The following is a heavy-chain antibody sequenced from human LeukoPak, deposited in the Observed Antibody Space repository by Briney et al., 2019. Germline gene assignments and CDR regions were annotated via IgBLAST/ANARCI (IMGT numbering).Heavy chain of an antibody. J-gene: IGHJ6*02. CDR3: ARSRPLRYYYGMDV. CDR1: GYTLTELS. Sequence: ASVKVSCKVSGYTLTELSMHWVRQAPGQGLEWMGWINPNSGGTNYAQKFQGWVTMTRDTSISTAYMELSRLRSDDTAVYYCARSRPLRYYYGMDVWGQGTTVTVSS. D-gene: IGHD4-17*01. CDR2: INPNSGGT. V-gene: IGHV1-2*04.